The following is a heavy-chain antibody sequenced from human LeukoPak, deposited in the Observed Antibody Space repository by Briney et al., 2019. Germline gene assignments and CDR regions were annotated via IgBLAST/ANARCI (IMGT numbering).Heavy chain of an antibody. CDR2: IGSSGSTI. J-gene: IGHJ4*02. Sequence: GGSLRLSCAASGFTFSSYSMNWVRQAPGKGLEWVSYIGSSGSTIYYADSVKGRFTISRDNSKNTLYLQMNSLRAEDTAVYYCVLLSWEDYFDYWGQGTLVTVSS. CDR1: GFTFSSYS. V-gene: IGHV3-48*01. D-gene: IGHD1-26*01. CDR3: VLLSWEDYFDY.